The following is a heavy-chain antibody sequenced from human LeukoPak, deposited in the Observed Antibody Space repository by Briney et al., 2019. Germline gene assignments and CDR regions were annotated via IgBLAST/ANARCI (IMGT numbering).Heavy chain of an antibody. D-gene: IGHD6-13*01. Sequence: GGSLRLSCAASGFTFSSYSMNWVRQAPGKGLEWVSSISSGAATIYYADSVKGRFTISRDNAKNSLYLQMNSLRAADTAVYCCARVGVLSSSWLLYWGQGTLVTVSS. CDR3: ARVGVLSSSWLLY. J-gene: IGHJ4*02. CDR2: ISSGAATI. V-gene: IGHV3-48*04. CDR1: GFTFSSYS.